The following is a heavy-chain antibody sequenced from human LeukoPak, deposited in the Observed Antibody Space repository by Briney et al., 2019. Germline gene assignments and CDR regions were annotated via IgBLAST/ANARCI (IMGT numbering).Heavy chain of an antibody. CDR1: EFSVGSNY. J-gene: IGHJ3*02. D-gene: IGHD1-26*01. CDR2: IYSGGST. CDR3: ARHGGKDAFDI. Sequence: GGSLRLSCAASEFSVGSNYMTWVRQAPGKGLEWVSLIYSGGSTYYADSVKGRFTISRDNSKNTLYLQMNSLRAEDTAVYYCARHGGKDAFDIWGQGTMVTVSS. V-gene: IGHV3-66*04.